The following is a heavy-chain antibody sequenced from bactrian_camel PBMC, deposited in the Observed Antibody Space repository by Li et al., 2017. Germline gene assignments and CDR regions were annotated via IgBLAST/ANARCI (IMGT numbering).Heavy chain of an antibody. CDR3: AAGQGSLPY. J-gene: IGHJ4*01. V-gene: IGHV3S31*01. Sequence: VQLVESGGGLVQPGGSLRLSCAASGFTFSSYAMNWVRQAPGKGLEWVSAINSAGSSTYYTDSVKGRFTISGDNAKNTLYLQVNSLKTEDTAMYYCAAGQGSLPYWGQGTQVTVS. D-gene: IGHD2*01. CDR1: GFTFSSYA. CDR2: INSAGSST.